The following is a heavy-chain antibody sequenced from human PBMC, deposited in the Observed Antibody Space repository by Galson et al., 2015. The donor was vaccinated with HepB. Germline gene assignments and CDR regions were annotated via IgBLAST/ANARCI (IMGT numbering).Heavy chain of an antibody. CDR2: INTGNGHT. CDR3: ARVHPEYTSGWYRQALHYFDS. Sequence: SVKVSCKASGYTFTSYNMHWVRQAPGQSLEWMGWINTGNGHTKYSQKFQGRFTISRDNSKNTLFLQKTGLTADDTAIYYCARVHPEYTSGWYRQALHYFDSWGQGTLVAVSS. V-gene: IGHV1-3*04. D-gene: IGHD6-19*01. J-gene: IGHJ4*02. CDR1: GYTFTSYN.